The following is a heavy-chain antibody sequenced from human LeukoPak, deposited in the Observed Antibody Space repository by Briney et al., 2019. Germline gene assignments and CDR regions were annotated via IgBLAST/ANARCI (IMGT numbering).Heavy chain of an antibody. CDR2: IYPADSDT. V-gene: IGHV5-51*01. Sequence: GESLKISCKGSGYSFTNQWIGWVRQMPGKGLEWMGIIYPADSDTRYRPSFQGQVTISVDKSITTAYLQWSSLKASDTAMYYCASLHYDILTEYYFDYWGQGTLVTVSS. CDR1: GYSFTNQW. J-gene: IGHJ4*02. CDR3: ASLHYDILTEYYFDY. D-gene: IGHD3-9*01.